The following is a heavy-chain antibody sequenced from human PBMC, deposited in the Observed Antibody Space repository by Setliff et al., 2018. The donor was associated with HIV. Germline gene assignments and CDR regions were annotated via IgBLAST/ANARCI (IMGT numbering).Heavy chain of an antibody. J-gene: IGHJ4*02. Sequence: PGGSLRLSCAASGFTFGSYDMNWVRQAPGKGLEWVSYISGSGSIIYYADSVKGRFTISRDNAKNSLYLQMNSLRVDDTAVYYCARGTQNFDFWGQGTLVTVSS. D-gene: IGHD6-25*01. CDR3: ARGTQNFDF. CDR2: ISGSGSII. V-gene: IGHV3-48*03. CDR1: GFTFGSYD.